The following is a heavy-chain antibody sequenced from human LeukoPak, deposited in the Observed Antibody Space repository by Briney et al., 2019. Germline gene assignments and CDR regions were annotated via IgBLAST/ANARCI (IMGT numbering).Heavy chain of an antibody. V-gene: IGHV1-18*01. Sequence: ASVKVSCKASGYTFSNNGITWVRQAPGQGLEWMGWISGYNGNTNYAQKLQGRVTVTTDTSTSTAYMELRSLRSDDTALYYCARDRAHGTDYFDYWGQGTLVTVSS. CDR3: ARDRAHGTDYFDY. D-gene: IGHD3-10*01. CDR1: GYTFSNNG. CDR2: ISGYNGNT. J-gene: IGHJ4*02.